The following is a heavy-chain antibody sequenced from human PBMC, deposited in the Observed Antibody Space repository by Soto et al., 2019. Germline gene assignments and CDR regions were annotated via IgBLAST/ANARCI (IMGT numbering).Heavy chain of an antibody. CDR3: ASRGYSYGFSLGMDV. J-gene: IGHJ6*02. CDR1: GGSIGSGGYY. Sequence: QVQLQESGPGLVKPSQTLSLTCTVSGGSIGSGGYYWSWIRQHQGKGLEWIGYIYYSGSTYYNPSLKSRVTISVDTSKNQFSLKLSSVTAADTAVYYCASRGYSYGFSLGMDVWGQGTTVTVSS. D-gene: IGHD5-18*01. CDR2: IYYSGST. V-gene: IGHV4-31*03.